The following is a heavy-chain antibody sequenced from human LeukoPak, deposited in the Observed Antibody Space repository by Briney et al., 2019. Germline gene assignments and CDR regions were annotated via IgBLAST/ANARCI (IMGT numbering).Heavy chain of an antibody. Sequence: SETLSLTCTVSGGSISSHYWSWIRQPAGKGLEWIGRIYTSGSSNSNPSLKSRVTMSADTSKNQFSLKLSSVTAADTAVYYCARDISVAGSFLLFDYWGQGTLVTVSS. CDR1: GGSISSHY. CDR2: IYTSGSS. CDR3: ARDISVAGSFLLFDY. V-gene: IGHV4-4*07. J-gene: IGHJ4*02. D-gene: IGHD6-19*01.